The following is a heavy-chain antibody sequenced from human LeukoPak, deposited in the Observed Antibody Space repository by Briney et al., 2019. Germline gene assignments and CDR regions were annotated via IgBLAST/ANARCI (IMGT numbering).Heavy chain of an antibody. D-gene: IGHD1-26*01. J-gene: IGHJ4*02. CDR1: GGSVSRGPYY. CDR3: ARTLLVGATADY. Sequence: SETLSLTCTVSGGSVSRGPYYWGWIRQPPGKGLEWIGNIYYSGSTYYNPSLKSRVTISVDKSKNQFSLKLSSVTAADTAVYYCARTLLVGATADYWGQGTLVTVSS. CDR2: IYYSGST. V-gene: IGHV4-39*07.